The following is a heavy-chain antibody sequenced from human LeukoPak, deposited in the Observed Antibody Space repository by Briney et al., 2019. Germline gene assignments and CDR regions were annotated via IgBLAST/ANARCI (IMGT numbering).Heavy chain of an antibody. J-gene: IGHJ2*01. CDR3: ARAVYCSGGGCFWYFDL. CDR2: VSSSSRFI. V-gene: IGHV3-21*01. Sequence: PGGSLRLSCAASGISFSNYSMNWVRQAPGKGLEWVSLVSSSSRFIYYGDSVKGRFTISRDNAKKSLYLQMNSLRAEDTAVYYCARAVYCSGGGCFWYFDLWGRGTLVTVSS. CDR1: GISFSNYS. D-gene: IGHD2-15*01.